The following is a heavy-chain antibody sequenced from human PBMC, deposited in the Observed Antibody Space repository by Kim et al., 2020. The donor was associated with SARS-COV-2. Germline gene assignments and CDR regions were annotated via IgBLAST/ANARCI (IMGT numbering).Heavy chain of an antibody. J-gene: IGHJ4*02. D-gene: IGHD6-6*01. CDR2: ISSNGGST. CDR1: GFTFSSYA. V-gene: IGHV3-64D*06. CDR3: VKDRTGRVGSSSSEFGY. Sequence: GGSLRLSCSASGFTFSSYAMHWVRQAPGKGLEYVSAISSNGGSTYYADSVKGRFTISRDNSKNTLYLQMSSLRAEDTAVYYCVKDRTGRVGSSSSEFGYWGQGTLVTVSS.